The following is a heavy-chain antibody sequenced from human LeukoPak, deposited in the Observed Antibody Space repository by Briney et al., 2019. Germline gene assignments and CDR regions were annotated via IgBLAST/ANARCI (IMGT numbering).Heavy chain of an antibody. D-gene: IGHD6-13*01. J-gene: IGHJ4*02. CDR1: GFTFSSYE. CDR3: AREEQQLADY. CDR2: ISSSGSTI. Sequence: PGGSLRLSCAASGFTFSSYEMNWVRQAPGKGLEWVSYISSSGSTIYYADSVKGRFTISRDSAKNSLYLQMNSLRAEDTAVYYCAREEQQLADYWGQGTLVTVSS. V-gene: IGHV3-48*03.